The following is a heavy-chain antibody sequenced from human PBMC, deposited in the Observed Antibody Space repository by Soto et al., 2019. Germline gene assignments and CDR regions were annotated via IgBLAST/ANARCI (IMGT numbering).Heavy chain of an antibody. D-gene: IGHD6-13*01. J-gene: IGHJ3*02. V-gene: IGHV1-69*02. CDR2: IIPILGIA. CDR3: ACGIAAAGPPHDAFDI. Sequence: PVKLSCEACGGSFRSYTIGWVRQAHGQGLEWMGRIIPILGIANYAQKFQGRVTITADKSTSTAYMELSSLRSEDTAVYYCACGIAAAGPPHDAFDIWGQGTMVTVSS. CDR1: GGSFRSYT.